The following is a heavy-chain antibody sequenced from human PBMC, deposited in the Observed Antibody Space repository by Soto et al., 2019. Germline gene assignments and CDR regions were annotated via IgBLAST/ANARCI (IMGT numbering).Heavy chain of an antibody. V-gene: IGHV1-18*01. J-gene: IGHJ4*02. CDR2: ISAYNGNT. Sequence: ASVKVSCKASGYTFTSYGISWVRQAPGQGLEWMGWISAYNGNTNYAQKLQGRVTMTTDTSTSTAYMELRSLRSDDTAVYYCARESVRKETGYYFDYWGQGTLVTVSS. CDR3: ARESVRKETGYYFDY. CDR1: GYTFTSYG. D-gene: IGHD4-4*01.